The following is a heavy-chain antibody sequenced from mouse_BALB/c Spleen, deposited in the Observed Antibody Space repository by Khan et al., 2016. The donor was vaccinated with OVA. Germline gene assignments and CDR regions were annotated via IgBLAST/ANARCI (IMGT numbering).Heavy chain of an antibody. CDR2: ISYSGRT. CDR3: AMGRTY. V-gene: IGHV3-2*02. CDR1: GYSITRDYA. Sequence: EVKLLESGPGLVKPSQSLSLTCTVTGYSITRDYAWNWIRQFPGNKLEWMGYISYSGRTSYNPSLKSRISVTRDTSKNQFFLQLNSVTTEDTATYYCAMGRTYWGQGTLVTVSA. J-gene: IGHJ3*01. D-gene: IGHD4-1*01.